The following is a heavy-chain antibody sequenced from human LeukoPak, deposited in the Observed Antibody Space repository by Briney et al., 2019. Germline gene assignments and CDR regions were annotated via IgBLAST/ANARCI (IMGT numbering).Heavy chain of an antibody. CDR2: ISGSGGST. J-gene: IGHJ4*02. Sequence: PGGSLRLSCTASGFNVSRNYMTWVRQAPGKGLEWVSTISGSGGSTYYADSVKGRFTISRDNSRNTLYLQMNSLRAEDTAGYYCANPEMTGVARALDYWGQGTLVTVSS. CDR1: GFNVSRNY. V-gene: IGHV3-23*01. D-gene: IGHD2-21*01. CDR3: ANPEMTGVARALDY.